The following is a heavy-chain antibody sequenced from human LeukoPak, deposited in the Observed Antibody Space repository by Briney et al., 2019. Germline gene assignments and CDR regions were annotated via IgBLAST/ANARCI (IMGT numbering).Heavy chain of an antibody. Sequence: GGSLRLSCTASGFTFGDYAMSWFRQAPGKGLEWVGFIRSKAYGGTTEYAASVKGRFTISRDDSKSIAYLQMNSLKTEDTAVYYCTRALRFLEWFFPENWFDPWGQGTLVTVSS. D-gene: IGHD3-3*01. J-gene: IGHJ5*02. CDR1: GFTFGDYA. CDR3: TRALRFLEWFFPENWFDP. CDR2: IRSKAYGGTT. V-gene: IGHV3-49*03.